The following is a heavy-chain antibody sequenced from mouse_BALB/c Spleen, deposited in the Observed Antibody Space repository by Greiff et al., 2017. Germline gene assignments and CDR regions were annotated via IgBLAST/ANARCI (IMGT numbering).Heavy chain of an antibody. D-gene: IGHD1-1*01. J-gene: IGHJ2*01. CDR2: ISSGGST. CDR1: GFTFSSYA. CDR3: ARGDYYGSSYYFDY. V-gene: IGHV5-6-5*01. Sequence: EVNLVESGGGLVKPGGSLKLSCAASGFTFSSYAMSWVRQTPEKRLEWVASISSGGSTYYPDSVKGRFTISRDNARNILYLQMSSLRSEDTAMYYCARGDYYGSSYYFDYWGQGTTLTVSS.